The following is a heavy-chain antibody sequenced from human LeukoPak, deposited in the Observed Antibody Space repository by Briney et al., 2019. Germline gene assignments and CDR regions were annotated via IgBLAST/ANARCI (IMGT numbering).Heavy chain of an antibody. Sequence: SETLSLTCTVSGGSISSYYWSWIRQPPGKGLEWIGYIYTSGSTNYNPSLKSRVTISVDTSKNQFSLELSSVTAADTAVYYCANTKDGYNYFDYWGQGTPVTVSS. V-gene: IGHV4-4*09. CDR1: GGSISSYY. CDR3: ANTKDGYNYFDY. CDR2: IYTSGST. J-gene: IGHJ4*02. D-gene: IGHD5-24*01.